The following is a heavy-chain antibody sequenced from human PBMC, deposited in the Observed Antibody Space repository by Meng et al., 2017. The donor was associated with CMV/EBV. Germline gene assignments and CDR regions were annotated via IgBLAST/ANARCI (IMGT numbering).Heavy chain of an antibody. CDR1: GGSISSSSYY. CDR2: IYYSGST. D-gene: IGHD3-3*01. CDR3: AREVTIFGVALTYYYYGMDV. V-gene: IGHV4-39*07. J-gene: IGHJ6*02. Sequence: GSLRLSCTVSGGSISSSSYYWGWIRQPPGKGLEWIGSIYYSGSTYYNPSLKSRVTISVDTSKNQFSLKPSSVTAADTAVYYCAREVTIFGVALTYYYYGMDVWGQGTTVTVSS.